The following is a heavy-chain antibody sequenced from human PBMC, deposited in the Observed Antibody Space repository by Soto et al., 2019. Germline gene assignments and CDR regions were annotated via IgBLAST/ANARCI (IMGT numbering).Heavy chain of an antibody. V-gene: IGHV3-23*01. Sequence: GGLLRLCCAAAEVPFSSYSMSWVRQAPGKGLEWVSAITGSGDSTYYADSVKGRFTVSRDNSKNTLYLQMNSLRAEDTAVYYCAKVFVFTIREGFDYWGLGTLVTVSS. CDR3: AKVFVFTIREGFDY. CDR2: ITGSGDST. CDR1: EVPFSSYS. D-gene: IGHD3-3*01. J-gene: IGHJ4*02.